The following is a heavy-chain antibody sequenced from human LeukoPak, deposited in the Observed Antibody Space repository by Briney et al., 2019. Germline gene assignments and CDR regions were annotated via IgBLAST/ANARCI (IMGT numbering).Heavy chain of an antibody. J-gene: IGHJ3*02. Sequence: SETLSLTCTVSGDSNSNYYWNYIRQPPGKGLEWIGYIYYSGITNYNPSLKSRVTISVDTSKNQFSLKLSSVTAADTAVYYCARAGRWEGRPHAFDIWGQGTMVAVSS. CDR2: IYYSGIT. CDR3: ARAGRWEGRPHAFDI. V-gene: IGHV4-59*01. D-gene: IGHD1-26*01. CDR1: GDSNSNYY.